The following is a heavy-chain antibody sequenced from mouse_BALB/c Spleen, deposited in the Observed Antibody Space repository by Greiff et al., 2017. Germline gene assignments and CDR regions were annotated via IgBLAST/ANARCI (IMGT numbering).Heavy chain of an antibody. J-gene: IGHJ3*01. CDR2: INPSTGYT. CDR1: GYTFTSYW. V-gene: IGHV1-7*01. Sequence: QVQLQQSGAELAKPGASVKMSCKASGYTFTSYWMHWVKQRPGQGLEWIGYINPSTGYTEYNQKFKDKATLTADKSSSTAYIQLSSLTSEDSAVYYCARGNYVKGFAYWGQGTLVTVSA. D-gene: IGHD2-1*01. CDR3: ARGNYVKGFAY.